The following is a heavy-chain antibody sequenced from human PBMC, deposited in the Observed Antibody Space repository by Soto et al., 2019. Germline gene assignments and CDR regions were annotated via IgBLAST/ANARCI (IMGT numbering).Heavy chain of an antibody. V-gene: IGHV6-1*01. CDR1: GDSVSSNSAA. J-gene: IGHJ4*02. CDR2: TYYRSKWYN. Sequence: QVQLQQSGPGLVKPSQTLSLTCAISGDSVSSNSAAWNWIRQSPSRGLEWLGRTYYRSKWYNDYAVSVKSRITINPATSKNQFSLQLNSVTPEDTAVYYCARVSSDYLAAARGLGFDYWGQGTLVTVSS. CDR3: ARVSSDYLAAARGLGFDY. D-gene: IGHD6-13*01.